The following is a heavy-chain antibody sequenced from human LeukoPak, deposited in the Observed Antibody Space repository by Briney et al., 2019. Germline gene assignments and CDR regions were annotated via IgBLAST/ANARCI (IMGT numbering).Heavy chain of an antibody. CDR1: GGSISSYY. J-gene: IGHJ2*01. CDR3: ARARYYYDSSGYPYWYFDL. Sequence: SETLSLTCTVSGGSISSYYWSWIRQPPGKGLEWIGYIYYSGSTNYNPSLKSRVTISVDTSKNQFSLKLSSVTAADTAVYYCARARYYYDSSGYPYWYFDLWGHGTLVTVSS. D-gene: IGHD3-22*01. CDR2: IYYSGST. V-gene: IGHV4-59*01.